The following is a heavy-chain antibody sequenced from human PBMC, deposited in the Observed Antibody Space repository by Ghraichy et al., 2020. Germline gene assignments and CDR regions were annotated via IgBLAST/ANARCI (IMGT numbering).Heavy chain of an antibody. J-gene: IGHJ5*02. Sequence: ASVKVSCKASGYTFTSYGISWVRQAPGQGLEWMGWISAYNGNTNYAQKLQGRVTMTTDTSTSTAYMELRSLRSDDTAVYYCARVQGRYCSGGSCYSGSWFDPWGQGTLVTVSS. CDR2: ISAYNGNT. V-gene: IGHV1-18*04. CDR3: ARVQGRYCSGGSCYSGSWFDP. CDR1: GYTFTSYG. D-gene: IGHD2-15*01.